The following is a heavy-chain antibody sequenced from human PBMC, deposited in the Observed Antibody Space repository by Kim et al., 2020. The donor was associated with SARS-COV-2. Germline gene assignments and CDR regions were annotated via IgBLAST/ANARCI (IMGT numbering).Heavy chain of an antibody. CDR1: GFTFSSYG. V-gene: IGHV3-30*18. J-gene: IGHJ4*02. Sequence: GGSLRLSCAASGFTFSSYGMHWVRQAPGEGLEWVAVISHDGSNKYYAASVKGRFTISRDDSKNTLYLQMNSLRAEDTALYYCAKDHVAAGWYGVDSWGQGPLVTVSS. CDR3: AKDHVAAGWYGVDS. CDR2: ISHDGSNK. D-gene: IGHD6-19*01.